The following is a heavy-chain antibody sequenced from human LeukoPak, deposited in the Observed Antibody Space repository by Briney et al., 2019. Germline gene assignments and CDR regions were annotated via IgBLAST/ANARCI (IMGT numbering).Heavy chain of an antibody. CDR3: ARGLEWSDFWSGYRYYYYYMDV. CDR2: IYYSGST. V-gene: IGHV4-39*07. D-gene: IGHD3-3*01. Sequence: PSETLSLTCTVSGGSISSSSYYWGWIRQPPGKGLEWIGSIYYSGSTYYNPSLKSRVTISVDTSKNQFSLKLSSVTAADTAVYYCARGLEWSDFWSGYRYYYYYMDVWGKGTTVTVSS. CDR1: GGSISSSSYY. J-gene: IGHJ6*03.